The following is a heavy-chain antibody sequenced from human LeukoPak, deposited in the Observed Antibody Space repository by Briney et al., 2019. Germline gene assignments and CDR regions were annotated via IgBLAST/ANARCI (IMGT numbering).Heavy chain of an antibody. CDR1: GFTFSSFG. V-gene: IGHV3-23*01. J-gene: IGHJ3*01. CDR2: ISGSGGNT. Sequence: PGGSLRLSCAASGFTFSSFGMSWVRQAPGKGLEWVSGISGSGGNTYYADSVKGRFTISRDNSKNTLYLQMNSLRAEDTAVYYCAKGTGDTAYYFDFWGQGTMVTVSS. D-gene: IGHD7-27*01. CDR3: AKGTGDTAYYFDF.